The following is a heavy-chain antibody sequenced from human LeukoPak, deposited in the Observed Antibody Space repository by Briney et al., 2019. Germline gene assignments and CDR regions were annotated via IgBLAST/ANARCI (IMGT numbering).Heavy chain of an antibody. Sequence: ASVKVSCKASGYTFTSYGISWVRQAPGQGLEWMGWISAYNGNTNYAQKLQGRVTVTTDTSTSTAYMELRSLRSDDTAVYYCARVYDILTGSIYFDYWGQGTLVTVSS. CDR3: ARVYDILTGSIYFDY. CDR2: ISAYNGNT. V-gene: IGHV1-18*01. D-gene: IGHD3-9*01. J-gene: IGHJ4*02. CDR1: GYTFTSYG.